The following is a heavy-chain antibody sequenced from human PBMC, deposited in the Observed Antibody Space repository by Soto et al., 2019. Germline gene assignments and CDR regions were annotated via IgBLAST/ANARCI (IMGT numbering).Heavy chain of an antibody. J-gene: IGHJ3*02. CDR1: GGSISNYY. CDR3: ARGSKARFGTEIFDI. Sequence: ASETLSLTCTVSGGSISNYYWNWIRQPPGKGLEWIGYIYYSGISNYNPSLKSPVTMSVDTSKNQFSLKLTSVTAADTAVYYCARGSKARFGTEIFDIWGQGTMVTVSS. D-gene: IGHD3-10*01. V-gene: IGHV4-59*01. CDR2: IYYSGIS.